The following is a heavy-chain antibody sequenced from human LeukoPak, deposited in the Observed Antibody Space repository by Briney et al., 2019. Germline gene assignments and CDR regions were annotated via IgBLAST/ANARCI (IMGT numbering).Heavy chain of an antibody. D-gene: IGHD2-2*01. V-gene: IGHV4-59*11. CDR1: GGSISSHY. Sequence: SETLSLTCTVSGGSISSHYWSWIRQPPGKGLEWIGHIYYSGSTNYNPSLESRVTMSVDTSKNQFSLKLSSVTAADTAVYYCARRYQGRGLSRVFDHWGQGTLVTVSS. CDR3: ARRYQGRGLSRVFDH. CDR2: IYYSGST. J-gene: IGHJ4*02.